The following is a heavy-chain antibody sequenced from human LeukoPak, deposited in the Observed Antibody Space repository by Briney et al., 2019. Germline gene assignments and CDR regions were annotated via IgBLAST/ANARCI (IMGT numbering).Heavy chain of an antibody. Sequence: PSETLSLTCTVSGGSVSSGSYYWSWIRQPPGKGLEWIGYIYYSGGTNYNPSLKSRVTISVDTSKNQFSLKLSSVTAADTAVYYCAGETGYYFDYWGQGTLVTVSS. V-gene: IGHV4-61*01. CDR1: GGSVSSGSYY. J-gene: IGHJ4*02. CDR2: IYYSGGT. CDR3: AGETGYYFDY.